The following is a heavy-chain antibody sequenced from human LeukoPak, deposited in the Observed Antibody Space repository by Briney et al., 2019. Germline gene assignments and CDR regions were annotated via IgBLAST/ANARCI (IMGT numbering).Heavy chain of an antibody. J-gene: IGHJ4*02. CDR3: AASSRGGYRADDY. CDR2: AYYNGET. D-gene: IGHD5-18*01. CDR1: GGSIISDTYY. V-gene: IGHV4-39*07. Sequence: SETLSLTCTVSGGSIISDTYYWAWIRQPPGKGLEWIGSAYYNGETYYNPSLKSRVTISVDTYKSQFSLKLTSVTAADTAVYYCAASSRGGYRADDYWGQGTLVTVSS.